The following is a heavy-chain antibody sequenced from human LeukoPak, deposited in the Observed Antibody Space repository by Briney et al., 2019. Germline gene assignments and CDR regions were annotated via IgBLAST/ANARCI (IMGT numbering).Heavy chain of an antibody. D-gene: IGHD3-16*01. V-gene: IGHV3-21*01. Sequence: GGSLSLSCAASGLTFSSYRMNWVRQAPGKGLEWVSSISSSGKYIYYADSVKGRFNIYRDNAKNSLYLQMNSLGGEDTAVYYCARSGGGMDDYWGKGTLDTVSS. CDR1: GLTFSSYR. CDR3: ARSGGGMDDY. CDR2: ISSSGKYI. J-gene: IGHJ4*02.